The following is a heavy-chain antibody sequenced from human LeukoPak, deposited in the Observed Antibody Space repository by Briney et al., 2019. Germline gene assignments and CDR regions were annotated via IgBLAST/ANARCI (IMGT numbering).Heavy chain of an antibody. CDR1: GGSISSGDYY. CDR2: IYYSGNT. D-gene: IGHD2/OR15-2a*01. J-gene: IGHJ4*02. CDR3: ARVSAFFYDSAAYYFDY. Sequence: PSETLSPTCTVSGGSISSGDYYWSWIRQPPGKGLEWIGYIYYSGNTYYNPSLKSRVTISIHTSKNQFSLTLSSVTAADTAVYYCARVSAFFYDSAAYYFDYWGQGALVTVSS. V-gene: IGHV4-30-4*01.